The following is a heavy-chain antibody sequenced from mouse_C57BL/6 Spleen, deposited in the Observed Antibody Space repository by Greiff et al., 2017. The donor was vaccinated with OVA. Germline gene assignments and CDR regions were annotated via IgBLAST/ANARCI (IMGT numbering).Heavy chain of an antibody. V-gene: IGHV3-6*01. J-gene: IGHJ4*01. CDR2: ISYDGSN. D-gene: IGHD2-3*01. Sequence: EVHLVESGPGLVKPSQSLSLTCSVTGYSITSGYYWNWIRQFPGNKLEWMGYISYDGSNNYNPSLKNRISITRDTSKNQFFLKLNSVTTEDTATYYCAREIYDGYYRGAMDYWGQGTSVTVSS. CDR3: AREIYDGYYRGAMDY. CDR1: GYSITSGYY.